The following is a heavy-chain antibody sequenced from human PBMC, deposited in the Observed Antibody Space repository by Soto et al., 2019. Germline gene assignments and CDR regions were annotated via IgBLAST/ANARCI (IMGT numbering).Heavy chain of an antibody. D-gene: IGHD2-15*01. Sequence: SETLSLTCAVYGGSFSGYYWSWIRQPPGKGLEWIGEINHSGSTNYNPSLKSRVTISVDTSKNQFSLKLSSVTAADTAVYYCARKRRVGYCSGGSCYGRGYVWFDYWGQGTLVTVSS. V-gene: IGHV4-34*01. CDR1: GGSFSGYY. CDR3: ARKRRVGYCSGGSCYGRGYVWFDY. CDR2: INHSGST. J-gene: IGHJ4*02.